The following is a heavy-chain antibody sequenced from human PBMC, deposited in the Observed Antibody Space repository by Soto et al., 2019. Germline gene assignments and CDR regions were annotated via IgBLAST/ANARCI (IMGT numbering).Heavy chain of an antibody. CDR1: GGSISSYY. CDR3: ARMEYEEYSSSDTDAFDI. V-gene: IGHV4-59*12. J-gene: IGHJ3*02. Sequence: SETLSLTSTVSGGSISSYYWIWIRQPPGKGLEWIGYIYYSGSTYYNPSLKSRVTISVDTSKDQFSLKLSSVTAADTAVYYCARMEYEEYSSSDTDAFDIWGQGTMVTVSS. D-gene: IGHD6-6*01. CDR2: IYYSGST.